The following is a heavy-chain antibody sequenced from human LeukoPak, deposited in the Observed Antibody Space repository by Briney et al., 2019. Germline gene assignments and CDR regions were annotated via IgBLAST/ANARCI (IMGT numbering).Heavy chain of an antibody. CDR3: ARGDGYNSYYFDY. V-gene: IGHV3-11*01. D-gene: IGHD5-24*01. CDR1: GFTFSDYY. J-gene: IGHJ4*02. CDR2: ISSSGSTI. Sequence: RGSLRLSCAASGFTFSDYYMSWIRQAPGKGLEWVSYISSSGSTIYYADSVKGRFTISRDNAKNSLSLQMNSLRAEDTAVYYCARGDGYNSYYFDYWGQGTLVTVSS.